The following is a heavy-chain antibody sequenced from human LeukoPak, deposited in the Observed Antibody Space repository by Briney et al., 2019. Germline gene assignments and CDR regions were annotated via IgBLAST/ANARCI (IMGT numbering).Heavy chain of an antibody. J-gene: IGHJ2*01. Sequence: GASVQVSCKASGYTFTFYHMHWVRQAPGQGLEWMGWINSNSGDTNYAQKFQGRVTITRDTSISTAYMELSRLRSDDTAVYYCAREPHYDLLTGYALGYLDLWGRGTLLTVSS. CDR2: INSNSGDT. D-gene: IGHD3-9*01. V-gene: IGHV1-2*02. CDR3: AREPHYDLLTGYALGYLDL. CDR1: GYTFTFYH.